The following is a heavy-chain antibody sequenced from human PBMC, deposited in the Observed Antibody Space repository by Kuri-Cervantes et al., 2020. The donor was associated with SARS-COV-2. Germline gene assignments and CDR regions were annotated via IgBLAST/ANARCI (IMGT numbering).Heavy chain of an antibody. Sequence: SLKISCAASGFTFDDYAMHWVRQAPGKGLEWVSGISWNSGSIGYADSVKGRFTISRDNAKNSLYLQMNSLRAEDTALYYCTTVEYYYGTGGSGYWGQGTLVTVSS. V-gene: IGHV3-9*01. J-gene: IGHJ4*02. CDR1: GFTFDDYA. CDR2: ISWNSGSI. D-gene: IGHD3-10*01. CDR3: TTVEYYYGTGGSGY.